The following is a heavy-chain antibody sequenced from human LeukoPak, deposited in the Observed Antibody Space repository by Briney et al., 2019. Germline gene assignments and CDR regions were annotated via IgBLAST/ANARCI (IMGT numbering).Heavy chain of an antibody. CDR3: ARHGGTGTTHHYYYYMDV. Sequence: GESLKISCKGSGYSFTSYWIGWVRQMPGKGLEWMGIIYPGDSDTRYSPSFQGQVTISADKSISTAYLQWSSLKASDTAMYYCARHGGTGTTHHYYYYMDVWGKGTTVTVSS. J-gene: IGHJ6*03. CDR2: IYPGDSDT. CDR1: GYSFTSYW. D-gene: IGHD1-7*01. V-gene: IGHV5-51*01.